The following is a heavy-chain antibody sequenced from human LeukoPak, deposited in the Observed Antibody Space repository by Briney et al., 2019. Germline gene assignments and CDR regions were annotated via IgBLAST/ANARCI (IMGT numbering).Heavy chain of an antibody. CDR2: IYYSGST. Sequence: SQTLSFTCTVSGGSISSGDYYWSWIRQPPGKGLEWIGYIYYSGSTYYNPSLKSRVTISVDTSKNQFSLKLSSVTAADTAVYYCARLDSLSWYHDYWGQGTLVTVSS. J-gene: IGHJ4*02. CDR1: GGSISSGDYY. CDR3: ARLDSLSWYHDY. V-gene: IGHV4-30-4*01. D-gene: IGHD6-13*01.